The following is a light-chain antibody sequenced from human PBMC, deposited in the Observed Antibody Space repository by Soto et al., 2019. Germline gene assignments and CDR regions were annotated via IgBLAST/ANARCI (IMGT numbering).Light chain of an antibody. CDR2: GAS. CDR3: HQTYSSPGT. V-gene: IGKV1-39*01. J-gene: IGKJ1*01. Sequence: DIHMIQSPSSLSASVGDRVMITCRASQSIDRYLSWYLEKPGKAPKLLIFGASSLQSGVPSRFSGSGSGTHCTLDISSLQPADFGSYYCHQTYSSPGTFGQGTKFEIK. CDR1: QSIDRY.